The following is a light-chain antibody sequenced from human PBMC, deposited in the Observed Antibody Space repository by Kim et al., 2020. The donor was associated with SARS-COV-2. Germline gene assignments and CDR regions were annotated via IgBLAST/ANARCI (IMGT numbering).Light chain of an antibody. CDR2: AAS. Sequence: ASVGDRITITCRASQNMNSWLAWYLQQPGKAPMLLIYAASSLQSGVPSRFCGSGSGTDFTLTISSLQPEYFATFYCQQANSFPLTFGGETKLDFK. V-gene: IGKV1-12*01. CDR1: QNMNSW. J-gene: IGKJ4*01. CDR3: QQANSFPLT.